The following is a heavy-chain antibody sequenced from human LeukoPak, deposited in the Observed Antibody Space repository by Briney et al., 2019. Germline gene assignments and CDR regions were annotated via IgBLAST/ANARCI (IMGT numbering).Heavy chain of an antibody. CDR3: ARGRGSYPQRPSTFDY. Sequence: PGGSLRLSCAASGFTFSNYDMHWVRQAPGKGLEWVAAISNDGRKKSHADSVKGRFTISRDNSKDTLYVQMNSLRAEDTAVYYCARGRGSYPQRPSTFDYWGQGTLVTVSS. CDR2: ISNDGRKK. V-gene: IGHV3-30*03. CDR1: GFTFSNYD. J-gene: IGHJ4*02. D-gene: IGHD1-26*01.